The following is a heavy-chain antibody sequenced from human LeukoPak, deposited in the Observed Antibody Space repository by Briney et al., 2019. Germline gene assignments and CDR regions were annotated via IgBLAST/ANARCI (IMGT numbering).Heavy chain of an antibody. CDR2: IYYSGST. V-gene: IGHV4-59*08. J-gene: IGHJ6*03. CDR1: GDSISTYY. D-gene: IGHD6-19*01. Sequence: PSETLSLTCTVSGDSISTYYWNWIRQPPGKGLEWIGYIYYSGSTNYKASLKSRVTISVDTSKNQFSLKLSSVTAADTAVYYCARGPPDSSGWGDYYYYYYMDVWGKGTTVTVSS. CDR3: ARGPPDSSGWGDYYYYYYMDV.